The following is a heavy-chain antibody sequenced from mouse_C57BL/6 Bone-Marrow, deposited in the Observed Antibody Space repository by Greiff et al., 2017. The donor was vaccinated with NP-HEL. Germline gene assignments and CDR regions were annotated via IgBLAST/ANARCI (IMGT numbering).Heavy chain of an antibody. V-gene: IGHV1-54*01. CDR3: ARRFAY. J-gene: IGHJ3*01. CDR2: INPGSGGT. CDR1: GYAFTNYL. Sequence: LVESGAELVRPGTSVKVSCKASGYAFTNYLIEWVKQRPGQGLEWIGVINPGSGGTNYNEKFKGKATLTADKSSSTAYMQLSSLTSEDSAVYFCARRFAYWGQGTLVTVSA.